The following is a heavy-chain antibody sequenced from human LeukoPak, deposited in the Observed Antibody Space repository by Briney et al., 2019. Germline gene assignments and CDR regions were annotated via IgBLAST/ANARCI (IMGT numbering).Heavy chain of an antibody. V-gene: IGHV5-51*01. J-gene: IGHJ4*02. CDR1: GYSFTSYW. CDR2: IYPGDSDT. CDR3: ARVPAGYYDSWSPYYFDY. D-gene: IGHD3-3*01. Sequence: GESLKISCKGSGYSFTSYWIGWVRQMPGKGLERMGIIYPGDSDTRYSPSFQGQVTISADKSISTAYLQWSSLKASDTAMYYCARVPAGYYDSWSPYYFDYWGQGTLVTVSS.